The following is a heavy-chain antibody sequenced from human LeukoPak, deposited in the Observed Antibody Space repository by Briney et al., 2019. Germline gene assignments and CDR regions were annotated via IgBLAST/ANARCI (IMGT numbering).Heavy chain of an antibody. Sequence: ASVKISCKVSGYTFTDYYMHWVQQAPGKGLEWMGLVDPEDGETIYAEKFQGRVTITADTSTDTAYMGLSSLRSEDTAVYYCATSAGRYGSVRGGYFDYWGQGTLVTVSS. CDR2: VDPEDGET. CDR3: ATSAGRYGSVRGGYFDY. CDR1: GYTFTDYY. V-gene: IGHV1-69-2*01. D-gene: IGHD3-10*01. J-gene: IGHJ4*02.